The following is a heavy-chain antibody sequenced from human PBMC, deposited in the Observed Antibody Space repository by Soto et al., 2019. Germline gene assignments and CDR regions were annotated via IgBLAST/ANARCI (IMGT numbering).Heavy chain of an antibody. V-gene: IGHV3-23*01. J-gene: IGHJ4*02. Sequence: GGSLSLSCAASGFPFSGYVMSWVRLAPRTGLEWVSGISGGGSNTFYADSVKGRFTISRDNSKNTLLVQMNSLGAEDTAVYYCAKDSNKYSSSLRGRYFDYWGQGIGVTVSS. CDR2: ISGGGSNT. CDR1: GFPFSGYV. CDR3: AKDSNKYSSSLRGRYFDY. D-gene: IGHD4-4*01.